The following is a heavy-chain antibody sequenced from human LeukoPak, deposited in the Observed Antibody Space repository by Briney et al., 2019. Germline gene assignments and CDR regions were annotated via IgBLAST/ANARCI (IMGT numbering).Heavy chain of an antibody. CDR3: ARDPSKIRGVKAFDY. CDR1: GDNFSTCS. Sequence: ASVNVSFKASGDNFSTCSFIWVRQAPGQGLEWMGGIMPIFDTSNYAQKFQGRVTITADESTSTAYMELRSLTSDDTAVYYCARDPSKIRGVKAFDYWGQGTLVTVSS. CDR2: IMPIFDTS. J-gene: IGHJ4*02. D-gene: IGHD3-10*01. V-gene: IGHV1-69*13.